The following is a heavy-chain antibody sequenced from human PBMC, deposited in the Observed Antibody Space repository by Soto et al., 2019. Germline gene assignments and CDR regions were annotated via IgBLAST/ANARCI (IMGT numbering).Heavy chain of an antibody. V-gene: IGHV4-31*03. CDR3: ARDKIPGLLDY. CDR1: GGSISSGGYY. Sequence: SETLSLTCTVSGGSISSGGYYWSWIRQHPGKGLEWIGYIYYSGSTYYNPSLKSRVTISVDTSKNQFSLKLTSVTAADTAVYYCARDKIPGLLDYWGQGTLVTVSS. CDR2: IYYSGST. D-gene: IGHD2-21*01. J-gene: IGHJ4*02.